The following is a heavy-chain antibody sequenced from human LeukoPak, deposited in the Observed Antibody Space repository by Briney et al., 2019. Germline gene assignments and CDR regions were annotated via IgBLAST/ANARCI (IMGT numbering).Heavy chain of an antibody. CDR2: ISGGGGST. Sequence: PGGSLRLSCAASGFSFNGYAMSWVRQAPGKGLEWVSGISGGGGSTYYADSVKGRFTISRDNSKNYLYLQMHSLRAEDTALYYWTKETGWFGQLLEVFYYYGIDGWGLGTTVTVSS. CDR3: TKETGWFGQLLEVFYYYGIDG. V-gene: IGHV3-23*01. D-gene: IGHD3-10*01. J-gene: IGHJ6*01. CDR1: GFSFNGYA.